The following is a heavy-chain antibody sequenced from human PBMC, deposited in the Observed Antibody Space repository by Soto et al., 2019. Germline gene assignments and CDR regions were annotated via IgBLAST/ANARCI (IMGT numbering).Heavy chain of an antibody. CDR2: MYYRGST. V-gene: IGHV4-39*01. D-gene: IGHD3-3*01. J-gene: IGHJ5*02. Sequence: QLQLQESGPGLVKPSETLSLTCTVSGGSISSSRYYWGWIRQPPGKGLEWIGSMYYRGSTYYHPSLKSRVTISVDTSKNQFSLKLSSVTAADTAVYYCARQTMYYDFWSGPNWFDPWGQGTLVTVSS. CDR1: GGSISSSRYY. CDR3: ARQTMYYDFWSGPNWFDP.